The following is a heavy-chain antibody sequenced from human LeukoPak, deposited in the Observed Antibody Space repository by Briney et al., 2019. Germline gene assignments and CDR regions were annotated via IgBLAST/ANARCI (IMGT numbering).Heavy chain of an antibody. J-gene: IGHJ5*02. CDR2: IYPGDSDT. D-gene: IGHD6-13*01. Sequence: GESLKISCKGSGYSFTSYWIGWVRQMPGKGLEWMRIIYPGDSDTRYSPSFQGQVTISADKSISTAYLQWSSLKASDTAMYYCARLVGAAAVSNWFDPWGQGTLVTVSS. V-gene: IGHV5-51*01. CDR1: GYSFTSYW. CDR3: ARLVGAAAVSNWFDP.